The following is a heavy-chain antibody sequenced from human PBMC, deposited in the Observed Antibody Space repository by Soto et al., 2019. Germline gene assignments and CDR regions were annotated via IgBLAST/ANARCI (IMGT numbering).Heavy chain of an antibody. CDR2: ISSSGTTI. CDR3: ARDSSGWHWYFYL. J-gene: IGHJ2*01. V-gene: IGHV3-11*04. D-gene: IGHD6-19*01. CDR1: GFTFSEYS. Sequence: GGSLRLSCAASGFTFSEYSMSWIRPAPGKGLEWLSYISSSGTTIYYADSVKGRFTISRDNAKNSLYLHMNSLRAEDKAVYFCARDSSGWHWYFYLWGRGTLVTVSS.